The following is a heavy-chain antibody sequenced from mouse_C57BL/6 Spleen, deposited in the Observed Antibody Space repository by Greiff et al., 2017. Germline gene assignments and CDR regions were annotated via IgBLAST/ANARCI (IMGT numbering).Heavy chain of an antibody. CDR3: ARDPSTGFDY. D-gene: IGHD1-1*01. Sequence: EVKLVESEGGLVQPGSSMELSCTASGFTFSDYYMAWVRQVPEKGLEWVANINYDGSSTYYLDSLKSRFIISRDNAKNILYLQMSSLKSEDTATYYCARDPSTGFDYWGQGTTLTVSS. J-gene: IGHJ2*01. CDR2: INYDGSST. CDR1: GFTFSDYY. V-gene: IGHV5-16*01.